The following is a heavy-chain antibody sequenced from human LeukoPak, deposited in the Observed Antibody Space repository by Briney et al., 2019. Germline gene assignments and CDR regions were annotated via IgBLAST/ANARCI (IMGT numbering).Heavy chain of an antibody. Sequence: PVGSLRLSCAASDFNVGSNSMSWVRLAPGKGLEWVSFILRGRGTDHTYYANSAKGRFTISRDNSKNTLYLQMNSLRAEDTAVYYCAKTIPYWYFDLWGHGTLVSVSS. CDR1: DFNVGSNS. V-gene: IGHV3-53*01. CDR3: AKTIPYWYFDL. D-gene: IGHD5-24*01. J-gene: IGHJ2*01. CDR2: ILRGRGT.